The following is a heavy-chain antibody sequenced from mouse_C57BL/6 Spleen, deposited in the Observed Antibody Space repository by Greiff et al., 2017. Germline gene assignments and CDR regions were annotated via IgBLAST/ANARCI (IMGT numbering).Heavy chain of an antibody. D-gene: IGHD2-1*01. CDR3: ARGGNPYAMDY. V-gene: IGHV14-3*01. CDR2: IDPANGNT. J-gene: IGHJ4*01. Sequence: EVKLMESVAELVRPGASAKLSCTPSGLNIKTTYMPWGKRRPEQARGWIGRIDPANGNTKYAPKFQGKATITADTSSNTAYLQLSSLTSEDTAIYYCARGGNPYAMDYWGQGTSVTVSS. CDR1: GLNIKTTY.